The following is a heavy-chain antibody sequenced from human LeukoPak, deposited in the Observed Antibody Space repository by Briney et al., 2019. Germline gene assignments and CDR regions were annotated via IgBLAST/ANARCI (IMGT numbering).Heavy chain of an antibody. CDR2: MNPNSGNT. CDR1: GYTFTSYD. CDR3: ARVHIYGDYYFDY. J-gene: IGHJ4*02. D-gene: IGHD4-17*01. Sequence: ASVKVSCKASGYTFTSYDINWVRQATGQGLEWMGWMNPNSGNTGYAQKFQGRVTITRNTSISTAYMELSSLRSEDTAVYYCARVHIYGDYYFDYWGQGTLVTVSS. V-gene: IGHV1-8*03.